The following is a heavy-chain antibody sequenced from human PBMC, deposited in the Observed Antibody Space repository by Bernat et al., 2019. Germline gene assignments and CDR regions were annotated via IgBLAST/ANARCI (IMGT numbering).Heavy chain of an antibody. CDR2: IIPILGIA. J-gene: IGHJ4*02. CDR3: ARVSIEYYYGSGSLYD. D-gene: IGHD3-10*01. CDR1: GGTFSSYT. V-gene: IGHV1-69*02. Sequence: QVQLVQSGAEVKKPGSSVKVSCKASGGTFSSYTISWVRHAPGQGLEWMGRIIPILGIANYAQKFQGRVTITADKSTSTAYMELSSLRSEDTAVYYCARVSIEYYYGSGSLYDWGQGTLVTVSS.